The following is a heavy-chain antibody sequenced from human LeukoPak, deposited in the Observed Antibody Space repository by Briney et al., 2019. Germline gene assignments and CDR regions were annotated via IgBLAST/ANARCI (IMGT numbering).Heavy chain of an antibody. D-gene: IGHD2-2*01. CDR2: ISAYNGDT. V-gene: IGHV1-18*01. CDR1: GYTFTSYG. J-gene: IGHJ4*02. Sequence: ASVKVSCKASGYTFTSYGISWVRQAPGQGLEWMGWISAYNGDTNYAQNVQGRLTMTTDTSTGTAYMELRSLRSDDTAVYYCATYYCSTTSCYPYFFDYWGQGTLVTVSS. CDR3: ATYYCSTTSCYPYFFDY.